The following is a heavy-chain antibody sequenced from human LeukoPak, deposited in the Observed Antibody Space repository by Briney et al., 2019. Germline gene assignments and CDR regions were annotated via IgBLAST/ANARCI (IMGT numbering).Heavy chain of an antibody. CDR1: GFSFSSHA. V-gene: IGHV3-23*01. J-gene: IGHJ3*01. D-gene: IGHD3-16*01. Sequence: GGSLRLSCAASGFSFSSHAMSWVRQAPGKGLEWVSSVSAGGATTYYADSVKGRFTMSRDNSKKTLSLQMHSLRAEDTAVYYCAKGKVNHDGAFDFWGQGTMVTVSS. CDR3: AKGKVNHDGAFDF. CDR2: VSAGGATT.